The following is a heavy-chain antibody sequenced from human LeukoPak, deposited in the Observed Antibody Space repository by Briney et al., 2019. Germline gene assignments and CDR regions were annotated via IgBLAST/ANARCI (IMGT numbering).Heavy chain of an antibody. J-gene: IGHJ5*02. D-gene: IGHD3-16*01. CDR1: GGSFTSNY. Sequence: ETLSLTCTVSGGSFTSNYWSWIRQPPGEGLEWIGRSKSKIDGGTADYAAPVKGRFTISRDDSKNTLYLQMNRLKTEDTAVYYCTTDSPLGTIMPWGQGTLVTVSS. CDR2: SKSKIDGGTA. CDR3: TTDSPLGTIMP. V-gene: IGHV3-15*01.